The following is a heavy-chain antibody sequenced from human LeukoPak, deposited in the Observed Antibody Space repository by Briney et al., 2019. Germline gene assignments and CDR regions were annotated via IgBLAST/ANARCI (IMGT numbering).Heavy chain of an antibody. CDR1: GGSISSYY. CDR3: ARAQSGSDFTFDY. J-gene: IGHJ4*02. Sequence: SETLSLTCTVSGGSISSYYWSWIRQPPGKGLEWIGYIYYSGSTNYNPSLKSRVTISVDTSKNQFSLKLSSVTAADTAVYYRARAQSGSDFTFDYWGQGTLVTVSS. D-gene: IGHD5-12*01. V-gene: IGHV4-59*01. CDR2: IYYSGST.